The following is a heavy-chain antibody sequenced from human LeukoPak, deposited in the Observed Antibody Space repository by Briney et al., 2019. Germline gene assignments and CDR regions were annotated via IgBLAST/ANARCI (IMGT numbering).Heavy chain of an antibody. CDR1: GFTFSSYS. D-gene: IGHD5-18*01. V-gene: IGHV3-21*04. J-gene: IGHJ6*03. CDR3: AKGGTWIQLWLVYMDV. Sequence: GGSLRLSCAASGFTFSSYSMNWVRQAPGKGLEWVSSISSSSSYIYYADSVKGRFTISRDNSKNTLYLQMNSLRAEDTAVYYCAKGGTWIQLWLVYMDVWGKGTTVTVSS. CDR2: ISSSSSYI.